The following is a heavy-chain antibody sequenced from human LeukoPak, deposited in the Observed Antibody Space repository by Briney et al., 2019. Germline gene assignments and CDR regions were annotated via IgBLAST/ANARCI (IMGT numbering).Heavy chain of an antibody. CDR3: ARAGCSSTSCYLEGFYYYYGMDV. D-gene: IGHD2-2*01. V-gene: IGHV1-69*13. CDR1: GGTFSSYA. Sequence: SVKVSCKASGGTFSSYAISWVRQAPGRGLEWMGGIIPIFGTANYAQKFQGRVTITADESTSTAYMELSSLRSEDTAVYYCARAGCSSTSCYLEGFYYYYGMDVWGQGTTVTVSS. J-gene: IGHJ6*02. CDR2: IIPIFGTA.